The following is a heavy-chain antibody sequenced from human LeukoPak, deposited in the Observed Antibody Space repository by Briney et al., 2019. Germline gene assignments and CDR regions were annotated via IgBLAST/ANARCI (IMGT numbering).Heavy chain of an antibody. Sequence: ASVKVSCKASGYTFTSYYMHWVRQAPGQGLEWMGIINPSGGSTSYSQKFQGRVTITADKSTSTAYMELSSLRSEDTAVYYCVREGWELLGRGDAFDIWGQGTMVTVSS. D-gene: IGHD1-26*01. CDR2: INPSGGST. CDR3: VREGWELLGRGDAFDI. CDR1: GYTFTSYY. J-gene: IGHJ3*02. V-gene: IGHV1-46*01.